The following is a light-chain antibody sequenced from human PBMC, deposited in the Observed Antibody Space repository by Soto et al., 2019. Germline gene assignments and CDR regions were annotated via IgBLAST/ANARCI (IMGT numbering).Light chain of an antibody. CDR2: GAS. V-gene: IGKV3-20*01. CDR1: QSVSSSY. Sequence: EIVLTQSPGTLSLSPGERATLTCRASQSVSSSYLAWYQQKPGQAPRLLISGASTRATGIPDRFSGSGSESDFTLTISRLEPEDFALHYCQQYGSLPHPWVTFGQGTKLEI. CDR3: QQYGSLPHPWVT. J-gene: IGKJ2*01.